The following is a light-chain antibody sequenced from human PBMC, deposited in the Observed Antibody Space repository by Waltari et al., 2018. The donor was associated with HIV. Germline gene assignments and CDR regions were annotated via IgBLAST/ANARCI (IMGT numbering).Light chain of an antibody. CDR3: SSYTSISTLVV. J-gene: IGLJ2*01. CDR2: DVS. Sequence: QSALTQPASASGSPGQSITTSCTGSTSEVGGYNYVSWYQQHPGNAHKLLSYDVSNRPSAVAYHFSGSKSGDTASLPISVLQAEDEADYYCSSYTSISTLVVFGGGTKLTVL. V-gene: IGLV2-14*01. CDR1: TSEVGGYNY.